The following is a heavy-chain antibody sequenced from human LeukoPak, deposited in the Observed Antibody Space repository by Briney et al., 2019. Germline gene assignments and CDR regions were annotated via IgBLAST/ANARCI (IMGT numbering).Heavy chain of an antibody. CDR2: VYYTGSA. D-gene: IGHD4-11*01. Sequence: SETLSLTCTVSGGSISSTSYHWAWIRQPPGKGLEWIATVYYTGSAYYNPSLKSRVTISVDTSKNQFSLKLTSVTAADTAVYYCARDQTNNWFDPWGQGTLVTVSS. CDR1: GGSISSTSYH. CDR3: ARDQTNNWFDP. J-gene: IGHJ5*02. V-gene: IGHV4-39*07.